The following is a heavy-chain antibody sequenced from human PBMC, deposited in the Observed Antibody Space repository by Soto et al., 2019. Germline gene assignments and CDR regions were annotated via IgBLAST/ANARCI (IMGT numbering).Heavy chain of an antibody. V-gene: IGHV3-23*01. J-gene: IGHJ4*02. Sequence: GGSLRLSCAASGFTFSSYTMSWVRQAPGKGLEWVSSVSGSGGTTYYADSVKGRFIISRDNSKNTLYLQMNSLRAEDTAEYYCARGYTNIDYWGQGTLVTVSS. CDR1: GFTFSSYT. CDR2: VSGSGGTT. CDR3: ARGYTNIDY. D-gene: IGHD5-18*01.